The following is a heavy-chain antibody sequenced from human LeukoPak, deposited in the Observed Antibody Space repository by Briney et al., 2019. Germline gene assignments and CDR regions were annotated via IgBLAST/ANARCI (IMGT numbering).Heavy chain of an antibody. Sequence: NPSETLSLTCTVSGGSINNYYWSWIRQPPGKGLEWIGYIYYSGGDMNYNPSLKSRLTISVDTSKNQISLMLTSMTAADMAVYYCARQPAATAAFDIWAQGTMVTVSS. CDR1: GGSINNYY. CDR3: ARQPAATAAFDI. D-gene: IGHD5-18*01. V-gene: IGHV4-59*08. CDR2: IYYSGGDM. J-gene: IGHJ3*02.